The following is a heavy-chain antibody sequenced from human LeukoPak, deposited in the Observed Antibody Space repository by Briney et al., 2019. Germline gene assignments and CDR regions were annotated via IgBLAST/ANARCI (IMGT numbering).Heavy chain of an antibody. CDR1: GYTFTSYD. Sequence: ASVKVSCKASGYTFTSYDINWVRQATGQGLEWMGWMNPNSGNTGYAQKFQGRVTMTRNTSISTAYMELSSLRSEDTAVYYCARGRYFNGPRFFISKVGATTYYFDYWGQGTLVTVSS. CDR3: ARGRYFNGPRFFISKVGATTYYFDY. J-gene: IGHJ4*02. V-gene: IGHV1-8*01. CDR2: MNPNSGNT. D-gene: IGHD1-26*01.